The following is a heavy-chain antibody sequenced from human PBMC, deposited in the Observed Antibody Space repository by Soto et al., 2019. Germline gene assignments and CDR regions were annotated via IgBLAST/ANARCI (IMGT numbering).Heavy chain of an antibody. V-gene: IGHV4-59*08. Sequence: QVQLQESGPGLVKPSETLSLRCSVSNGSISPNYWTWIRQPPGKGLEWIGYIYYAGTTTYNPSLKSRDTILVDTSKNEGSLKLTSVTAADTAVYYCARLGAYYQALDSWGQGTLVTVSS. J-gene: IGHJ4*02. D-gene: IGHD3-22*01. CDR3: ARLGAYYQALDS. CDR1: NGSISPNY. CDR2: IYYAGTT.